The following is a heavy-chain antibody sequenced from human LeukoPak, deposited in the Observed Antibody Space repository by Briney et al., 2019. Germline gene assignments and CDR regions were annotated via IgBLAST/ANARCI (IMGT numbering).Heavy chain of an antibody. D-gene: IGHD5-18*01. CDR1: GFIFSNYA. J-gene: IGHJ4*02. V-gene: IGHV3-23*01. CDR3: ARPALIGYSYGYAY. Sequence: GGSLRLSCAASGFIFSNYAMSWVRQAPGKGLEWVSTISNGGGSTYYADSVKGRFTISRDNSKNTLYLQMNSPRAEDTAVYYCARPALIGYSYGYAYWGQGTLVTVSS. CDR2: ISNGGGST.